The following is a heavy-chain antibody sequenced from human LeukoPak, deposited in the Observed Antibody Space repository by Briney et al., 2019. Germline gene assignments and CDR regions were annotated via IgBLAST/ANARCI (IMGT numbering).Heavy chain of an antibody. Sequence: ASVKVSCKVSGYTLTELSMQWVRQAPGKGLEWMGGFGTKDGETIYAEKFQGRVTMTEDTSTDTAYMELTSLRSEDTAVYSCAGARVWFGTLGYFDYWGQGTLVTVSS. CDR1: GYTLTELS. CDR3: AGARVWFGTLGYFDY. D-gene: IGHD3-10*01. CDR2: FGTKDGET. J-gene: IGHJ4*02. V-gene: IGHV1-24*01.